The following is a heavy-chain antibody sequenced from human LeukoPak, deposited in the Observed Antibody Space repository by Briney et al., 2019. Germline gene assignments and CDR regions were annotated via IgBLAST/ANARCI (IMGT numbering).Heavy chain of an antibody. Sequence: GGSLRLSCAASGFTVSTNYMSWVRQAPEEGLEWVSVIYGGSSTYYADSVKGRFTISRDNSKNTLYLQMKSLRAEDTAIYYCSRDRDCYNPFDYWGQGTLVTVSS. V-gene: IGHV3-53*01. CDR2: IYGGSST. CDR3: SRDRDCYNPFDY. CDR1: GFTVSTNY. J-gene: IGHJ4*02. D-gene: IGHD5-24*01.